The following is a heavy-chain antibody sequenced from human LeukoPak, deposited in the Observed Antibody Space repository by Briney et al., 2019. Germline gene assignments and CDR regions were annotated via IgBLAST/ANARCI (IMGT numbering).Heavy chain of an antibody. CDR1: GGSISSHY. V-gene: IGHV4-59*11. CDR2: IYYSGST. Sequence: KSSETLSLTCTVSGGSISSHYWSWIRQPPGKGLEWIGYIYYSGSTNYNPSLKSRVTISVDTSKNQFSLKLSSVTAADTAVYYCARSVVQLPSPYYYMDVWGKGTTVTVSS. D-gene: IGHD4-23*01. CDR3: ARSVVQLPSPYYYMDV. J-gene: IGHJ6*03.